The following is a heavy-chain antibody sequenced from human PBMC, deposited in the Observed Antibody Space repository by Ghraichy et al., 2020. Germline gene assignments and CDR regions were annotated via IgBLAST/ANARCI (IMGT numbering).Heavy chain of an antibody. CDR3: VRAASGSIYGYGY. CDR1: GLSFSRYN. CDR2: ISASSGRV. Sequence: GGSLRLSCVVSGLSFSRYNMNWVRQAPEKGPEWLSFISASSGRVYYADSVKGRFTISRDNAKDSLYLQMDSLRDDDTAVYYYVRAASGSIYGYGYWGQGTLVTVSS. D-gene: IGHD5-18*01. V-gene: IGHV3-48*02. J-gene: IGHJ4*02.